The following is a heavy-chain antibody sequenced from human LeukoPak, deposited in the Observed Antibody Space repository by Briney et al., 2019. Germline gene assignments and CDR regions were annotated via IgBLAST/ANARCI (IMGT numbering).Heavy chain of an antibody. Sequence: SETLSLTCTVSGGSISSGGYYWSWIRQHPGKGLEWIGYIYYSGSTYYNPSLKSRVTISVDTPKNQFSLKLSSVTAADTAVYYCARARRDGYNYWWGQGTLVTVSS. V-gene: IGHV4-31*03. CDR3: ARARRDGYNYW. D-gene: IGHD5-24*01. CDR1: GGSISSGGYY. CDR2: IYYSGST. J-gene: IGHJ4*02.